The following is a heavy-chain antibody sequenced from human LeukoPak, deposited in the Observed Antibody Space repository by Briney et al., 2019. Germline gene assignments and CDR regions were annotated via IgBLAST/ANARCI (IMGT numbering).Heavy chain of an antibody. CDR3: ARDRDGHNSRHFDL. Sequence: SQTLSLTCTVSGGSISSGGYYWSWIRQHPGKGLEWIGYIYYSGSTYYNPSLKSRVTISVDTSKNQFSLKLSSVTAADTAVYYCARDRDGHNSRHFDLWGRGTLVTVSS. CDR1: GGSISSGGYY. V-gene: IGHV4-31*03. J-gene: IGHJ2*01. CDR2: IYYSGST.